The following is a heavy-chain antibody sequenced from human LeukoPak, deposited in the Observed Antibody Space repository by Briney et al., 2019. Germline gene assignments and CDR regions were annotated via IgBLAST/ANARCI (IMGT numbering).Heavy chain of an antibody. Sequence: GGSLRLSCAASGFTFSGYAMSWVRQAPGKGLEWVSAISGSGGSTYYADSVKGRFTISRDNSKNTLYLQMNGLRAEDTAVYYCAKELSHWVYSGSYYSDYWGQGTLVTVSS. CDR3: AKELSHWVYSGSYYSDY. D-gene: IGHD1-26*01. CDR2: ISGSGGST. J-gene: IGHJ4*02. V-gene: IGHV3-23*01. CDR1: GFTFSGYA.